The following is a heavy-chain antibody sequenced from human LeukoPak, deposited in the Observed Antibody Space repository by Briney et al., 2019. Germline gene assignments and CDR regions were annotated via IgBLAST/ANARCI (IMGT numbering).Heavy chain of an antibody. V-gene: IGHV3-48*03. CDR3: ARGDEQQLPIVG. CDR1: GFTFSSFE. CDR2: ISSSGSTI. D-gene: IGHD6-13*01. Sequence: PGGSLRLSCAASGFTFSSFEMKWVRQAPGKGLEWVSYISSSGSTIYYADSGKGRFTISRDNAKNSLYLQMNSLRAEDTAVYYRARGDEQQLPIVGWGQGTLVTVSS. J-gene: IGHJ4*02.